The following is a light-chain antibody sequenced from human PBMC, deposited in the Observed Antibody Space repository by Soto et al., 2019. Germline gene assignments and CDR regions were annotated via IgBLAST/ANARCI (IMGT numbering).Light chain of an antibody. CDR1: QRVSSSY. V-gene: IGKV3-20*01. J-gene: IGKJ4*01. CDR3: QQYGTSPLT. Sequence: DIVLTQSPCTLSLSPGERATLSCRASQRVSSSYLAWYQQRAGQAPRLLISGASIRAAGIPDRFSGSGSGTDFTLTISRLEPEDFAVYYCQQYGTSPLTFGGGTKVEIK. CDR2: GAS.